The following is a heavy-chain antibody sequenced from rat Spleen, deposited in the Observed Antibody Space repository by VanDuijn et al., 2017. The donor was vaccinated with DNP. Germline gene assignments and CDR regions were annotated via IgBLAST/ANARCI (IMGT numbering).Heavy chain of an antibody. J-gene: IGHJ3*01. Sequence: EVQLQESGPGLVKPSQSLSLTCSVTGYSISSNYRWNWIRKFPGNTLEWMGYINSAGSTNYNPSLKSRISITRDTSKNQLFLQLSSVTTEDTATYYCTTTNNWFAYWGQGTLVTVSS. CDR1: GYSISSNYR. CDR3: TTTNNWFAY. V-gene: IGHV3-3*01. D-gene: IGHD1-10*01. CDR2: INSAGST.